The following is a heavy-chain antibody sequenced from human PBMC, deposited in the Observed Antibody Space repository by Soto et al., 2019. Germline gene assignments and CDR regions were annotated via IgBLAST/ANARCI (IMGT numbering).Heavy chain of an antibody. CDR2: ISYNGINI. Sequence: ESGGGVVQPGRSLRLSCTASGFTFSTFAFHWVRQTLGKGLEWVTAISYNGINIYYADSVKGRFTISRDNSKNTLYLQMNSLRAEDTARYYCARGGAVASSWYFDLWGRGTLVTVSS. V-gene: IGHV3-30-3*01. D-gene: IGHD6-19*01. CDR1: GFTFSTFA. CDR3: ARGGAVASSWYFDL. J-gene: IGHJ2*01.